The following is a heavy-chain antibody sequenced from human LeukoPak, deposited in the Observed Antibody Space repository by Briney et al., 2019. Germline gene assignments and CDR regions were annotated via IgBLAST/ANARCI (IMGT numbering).Heavy chain of an antibody. CDR3: ARNSGYQTYFFDY. D-gene: IGHD5-12*01. Sequence: PSETLSLTCTVSGGSISSSSYYWGWIRQPPGKGLEWIGSIYYSGSTYYNPSLKSRVTISVDTSKNQFSLKLSSVTAADTAVYYCARNSGYQTYFFDYWGQGTLVTVSS. V-gene: IGHV4-39*07. CDR2: IYYSGST. CDR1: GGSISSSSYY. J-gene: IGHJ4*02.